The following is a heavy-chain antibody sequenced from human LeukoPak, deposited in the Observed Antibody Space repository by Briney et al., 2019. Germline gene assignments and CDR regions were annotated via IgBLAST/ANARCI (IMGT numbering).Heavy chain of an antibody. J-gene: IGHJ4*02. CDR3: AREGSGYSFDY. V-gene: IGHV3-7*03. D-gene: IGHD6-25*01. CDR1: GFTFSSYW. CDR2: IKQDGSET. Sequence: SGGSLRLSCAASGFTFSSYWMSWVRQAPGKGLEWVANIKQDGSETYYVDSVKGRFTISRDNAKNSLYLQMNSLRAEDTAVYYCAREGSGYSFDYWGQGTLVTVSS.